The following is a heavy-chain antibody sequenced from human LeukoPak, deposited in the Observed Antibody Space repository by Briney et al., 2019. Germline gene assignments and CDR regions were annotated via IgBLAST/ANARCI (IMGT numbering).Heavy chain of an antibody. CDR1: GFTFGDYA. J-gene: IGHJ4*02. CDR2: IRSRAYGGTT. Sequence: PGGSLRLSCTASGFTFGDYAMTWVRQAPGEGLEWVGFIRSRAYGGTTEYAASVKDRFTFSRDDSKTIAYLQMNSLKTEDTAIYYCTRGGDGFNYSPDYWGLGTLVTVSS. V-gene: IGHV3-49*04. D-gene: IGHD5-24*01. CDR3: TRGGDGFNYSPDY.